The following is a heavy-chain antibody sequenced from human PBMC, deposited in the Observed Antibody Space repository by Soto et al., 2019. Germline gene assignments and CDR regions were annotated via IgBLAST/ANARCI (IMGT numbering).Heavy chain of an antibody. CDR2: ISYDGSNK. CDR3: ASDTAIAARRGLDY. J-gene: IGHJ4*02. D-gene: IGHD6-6*01. V-gene: IGHV3-30-3*01. Sequence: PVGSLRLSCAASGFTFSSYAMHWVRQAPGKGLEWVAVISYDGSNKYYADSVKGRFTISRDNSKNTLYLQMNSLRAEDTAVYYCASDTAIAARRGLDYWGQGTLVTVSS. CDR1: GFTFSSYA.